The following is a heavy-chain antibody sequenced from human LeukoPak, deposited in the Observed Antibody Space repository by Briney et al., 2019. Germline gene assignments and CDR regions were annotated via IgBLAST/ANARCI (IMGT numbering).Heavy chain of an antibody. D-gene: IGHD4-17*01. J-gene: IGHJ6*02. V-gene: IGHV6-1*01. CDR2: TYYRSKWYN. Sequence: SQTLSLTCAISGHSVSSNSAAWNWIRQSPSRGLEWLGRTYYRSKWYNDYAVSVKSRITINPDTSKNQFSLQLNSVTPEDTAVYYCAKSTVTTLYYYYGMDVWGQGTTVTVSS. CDR3: AKSTVTTLYYYYGMDV. CDR1: GHSVSSNSAA.